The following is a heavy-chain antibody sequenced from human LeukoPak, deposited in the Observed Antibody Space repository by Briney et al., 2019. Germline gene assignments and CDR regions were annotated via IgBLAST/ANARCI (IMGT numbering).Heavy chain of an antibody. D-gene: IGHD4-17*01. Sequence: GASVKVSCKASGYTFTGYYMHWVRQAPGQGLEWMGWINPNSGGTNYAQKFQGRVTMTTDTSTSTAYMELRSLRSDDTAVYYCARDAPTVTTDPTRFWGQGTLVTVSS. CDR2: INPNSGGT. CDR1: GYTFTGYY. V-gene: IGHV1-2*02. CDR3: ARDAPTVTTDPTRF. J-gene: IGHJ4*02.